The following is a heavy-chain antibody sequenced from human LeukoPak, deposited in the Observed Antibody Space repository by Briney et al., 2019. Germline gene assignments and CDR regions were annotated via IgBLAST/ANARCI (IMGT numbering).Heavy chain of an antibody. Sequence: GASVKVSCKASGYSFTGYYIHWVRQAPGQGLEWMGWINPNSGGTYYAQKFQGRVTMTRDTSISTAYMELSRLRSDDTAVYYCARGDIVVLPAGIPHNWFDPWGQGTLVTVSS. CDR2: INPNSGGT. CDR3: ARGDIVVLPAGIPHNWFDP. V-gene: IGHV1-2*02. CDR1: GYSFTGYY. J-gene: IGHJ5*02. D-gene: IGHD2-2*02.